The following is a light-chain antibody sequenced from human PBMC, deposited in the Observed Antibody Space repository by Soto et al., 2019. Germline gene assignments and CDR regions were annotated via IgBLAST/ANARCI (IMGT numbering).Light chain of an antibody. V-gene: IGKV3-15*01. CDR1: QSLSSS. J-gene: IGKJ1*01. CDR3: QQYDNWPWT. Sequence: RLLTQSPGAQSLSPGERATLFSRASQSLSSSLAWYQQKSGQAPRLIIYGTSRRATGVPVRFSGSGSGTDFTLTISSLQSEDFGVYFCQQYDNWPWTFGQGTKVDIK. CDR2: GTS.